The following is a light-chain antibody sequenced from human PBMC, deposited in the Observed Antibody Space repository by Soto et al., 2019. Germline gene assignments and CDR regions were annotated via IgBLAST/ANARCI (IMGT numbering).Light chain of an antibody. Sequence: IQLSKSPSSLSASIGDRVTITCRASQDINSYLAWYQQKPGKAPNLLIYEASILQRGVPSRFSGSISGTDFTLTISSLQAEDFATYYCQQTRSYPSTLGGGTKVDIK. CDR3: QQTRSYPST. CDR1: QDINSY. CDR2: EAS. V-gene: IGKV1-9*01. J-gene: IGKJ4*01.